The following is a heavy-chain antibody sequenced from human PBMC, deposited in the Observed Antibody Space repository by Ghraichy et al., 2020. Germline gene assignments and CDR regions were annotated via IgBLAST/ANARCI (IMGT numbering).Heavy chain of an antibody. Sequence: ASVKVSCKVSGYTLTELSMHWVRQAPGKGLEWMGGFDPEDGETIYAQKFQGRVTMTEDTSTDTAYMELSSLRSEDTAVYYCATRGLGIWYYYGSGSYYNAFDIWGQGTMVTVSS. J-gene: IGHJ3*02. V-gene: IGHV1-24*01. CDR1: GYTLTELS. D-gene: IGHD3-10*01. CDR2: FDPEDGET. CDR3: ATRGLGIWYYYGSGSYYNAFDI.